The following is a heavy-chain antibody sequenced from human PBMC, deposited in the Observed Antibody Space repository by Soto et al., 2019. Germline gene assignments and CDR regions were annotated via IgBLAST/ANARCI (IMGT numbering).Heavy chain of an antibody. D-gene: IGHD5-12*01. J-gene: IGHJ4*02. Sequence: GGSLRLSCAASGFTFSRFWMHWVRQAPGKGLVWVAHIHSDGSSTSYADFVKGRFTISRDNAKNTVYLQMNSLRAEDTAMYYCARDSSYRIAGFYFDYWGQGTLVTVSS. CDR3: ARDSSYRIAGFYFDY. V-gene: IGHV3-74*01. CDR1: GFTFSRFW. CDR2: IHSDGSST.